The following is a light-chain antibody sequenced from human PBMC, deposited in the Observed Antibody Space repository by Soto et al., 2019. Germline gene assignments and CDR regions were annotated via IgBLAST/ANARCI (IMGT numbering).Light chain of an antibody. J-gene: IGKJ4*01. Sequence: DIQMPQSASSLSASVEDIVTISCRASQSITRNLNCYQQKPGKAPKLLIYAASSLQSGDPSRFSGRGSGTDFTLTITSLQPSDFASYYEEHCYSTPRTFGGGTKVVIK. CDR3: EHCYSTPRT. CDR1: QSITRN. V-gene: IGKV1-39*01. CDR2: AAS.